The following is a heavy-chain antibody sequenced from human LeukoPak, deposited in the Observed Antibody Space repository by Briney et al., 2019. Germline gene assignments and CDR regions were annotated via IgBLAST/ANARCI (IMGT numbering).Heavy chain of an antibody. Sequence: ASVKVSCKASGYTFTSYGISWVRQAPGQGLEWMGWISAYNGNTNYAQKLQGRVTMTTDTSTSTAYMELRSLRSGDTAVYYCARDEAFVEYSSSPDYWGQGTLVTVSS. CDR2: ISAYNGNT. CDR1: GYTFTSYG. CDR3: ARDEAFVEYSSSPDY. D-gene: IGHD6-6*01. J-gene: IGHJ4*02. V-gene: IGHV1-18*01.